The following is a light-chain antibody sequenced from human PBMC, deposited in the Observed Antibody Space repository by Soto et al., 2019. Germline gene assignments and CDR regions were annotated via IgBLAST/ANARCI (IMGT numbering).Light chain of an antibody. CDR2: DNN. J-gene: IGLJ2*01. CDR1: NSNIGNNY. Sequence: QSVLTRPPSVSAAPGEKVTISCSGSNSNIGNNYVSWYQQLPGTAPKLLIYDNNKRPSGIPDRFSGSKSGTSATLGITGLQTGDGADYYCGAWDDSLSAVFGGGTKVTVL. V-gene: IGLV1-51*01. CDR3: GAWDDSLSAV.